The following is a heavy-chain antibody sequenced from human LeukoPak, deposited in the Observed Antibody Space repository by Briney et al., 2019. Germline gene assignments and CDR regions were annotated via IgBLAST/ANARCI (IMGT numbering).Heavy chain of an antibody. CDR3: ARGYSSNWDHYYDY. J-gene: IGHJ4*02. D-gene: IGHD6-13*01. CDR1: GFTFSTYW. CDR2: IKLDGRET. Sequence: QPGGSLRLSCAASGFTFSTYWMSWVRQAPGKGLEWVASIKLDGRETYYVDSVKGRFTISRDNAKNSLYLQMNSLRAEDTAVYYCARGYSSNWDHYYDYWGQGTLVTVSS. V-gene: IGHV3-7*01.